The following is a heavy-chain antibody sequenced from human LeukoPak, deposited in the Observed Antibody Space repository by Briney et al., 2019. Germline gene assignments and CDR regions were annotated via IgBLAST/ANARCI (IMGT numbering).Heavy chain of an antibody. V-gene: IGHV3-23*01. J-gene: IGHJ5*02. CDR3: AKSPRSAADNWFDP. CDR2: ISAGGGST. Sequence: GGSLRLSCADSGFTLSTHAMNWVRQAPGKGLEWVSGISAGGGSTYYADSVKGRFTISRDNSKNTLYLQMNSLTVEDTAVYYCAKSPRSAADNWFDPWGQGTLVTVSS. CDR1: GFTLSTHA. D-gene: IGHD6-13*01.